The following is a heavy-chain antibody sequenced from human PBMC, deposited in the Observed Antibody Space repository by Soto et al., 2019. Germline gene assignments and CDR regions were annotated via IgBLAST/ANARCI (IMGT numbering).Heavy chain of an antibody. CDR1: GYTFTSYG. D-gene: IGHD6-13*01. CDR2: ISAYNGNT. J-gene: IGHJ6*02. V-gene: IGHV1-18*01. Sequence: ASVKVSCKASGYTFTSYGISWVRQAPGQGLEWMGWISAYNGNTNYAQKLQGRVAMTTDTSTSTAYMELRSLRSDDTAVYYCARDPAPLSSSSRYYGMDVWGQGTTVTVSS. CDR3: ARDPAPLSSSSRYYGMDV.